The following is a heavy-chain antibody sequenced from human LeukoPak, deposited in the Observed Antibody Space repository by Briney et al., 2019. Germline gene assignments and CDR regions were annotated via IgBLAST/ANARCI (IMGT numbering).Heavy chain of an antibody. CDR3: ASSGYSSRIDY. CDR2: INHSGST. J-gene: IGHJ4*02. V-gene: IGHV4-34*01. CDR1: GGSFSGYY. D-gene: IGHD6-13*01. Sequence: SETLSLTCAVYGGSFSGYYWSWIRQPPGKGLEWIGEINHSGSTNYNPSLKSRVTISVDTSKNQFSLKLSSVTAADAAVYYCASSGYSSRIDYWGQGTLVTVSS.